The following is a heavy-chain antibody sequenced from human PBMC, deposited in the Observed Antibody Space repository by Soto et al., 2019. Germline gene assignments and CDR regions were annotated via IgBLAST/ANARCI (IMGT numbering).Heavy chain of an antibody. Sequence: PGGSLRLSCAAFGFTFSSYAMSWVRQAPEKGLEWVSALSGRGGSTYYADSVKSRFTIARDNSKNTLYLQMNRLRAEDTAVYYCAKEGSYDFWSGYYIRDRYYFDYWGQGTLVTVS. CDR2: LSGRGGST. CDR3: AKEGSYDFWSGYYIRDRYYFDY. V-gene: IGHV3-23*01. CDR1: GFTFSSYA. D-gene: IGHD3-3*01. J-gene: IGHJ4*02.